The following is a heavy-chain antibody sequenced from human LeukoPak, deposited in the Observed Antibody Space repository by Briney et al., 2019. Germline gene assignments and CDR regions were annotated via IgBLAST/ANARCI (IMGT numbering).Heavy chain of an antibody. D-gene: IGHD3-10*01. CDR3: ARSQFYGSGSYQGRWFDP. CDR1: GGSISSGDYS. Sequence: PSETLSLTCAVSGGSISSGDYSWSWIPQPPGKGLEWIGNIYYSGSTYYNPSLKSRVNISVDTSKNQFSLKLTSVTAADTAVYYCARSQFYGSGSYQGRWFDPWGQGTLVTVSS. V-gene: IGHV4-30-4*07. J-gene: IGHJ5*02. CDR2: IYYSGST.